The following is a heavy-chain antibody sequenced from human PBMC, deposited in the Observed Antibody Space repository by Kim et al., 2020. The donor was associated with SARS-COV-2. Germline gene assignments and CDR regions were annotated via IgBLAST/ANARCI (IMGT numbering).Heavy chain of an antibody. CDR2: IFTSGST. CDR1: GGSISSYH. J-gene: IGHJ3*02. V-gene: IGHV4-4*07. Sequence: SETLSLTCTVSGGSISSYHWSWIRQPAGKGLEWIGRIFTSGSTDYNPALQSLVTVSVDTSKNQHSLKLRSVTAADTAIYYCARVVVPAVSVAFAIWGQGTMLTLSS. D-gene: IGHD2-2*01. CDR3: ARVVVPAVSVAFAI.